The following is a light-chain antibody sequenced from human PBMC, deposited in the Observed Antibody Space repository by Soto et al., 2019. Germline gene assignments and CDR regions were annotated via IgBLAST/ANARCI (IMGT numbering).Light chain of an antibody. Sequence: DIVLTHSPATLSLSPWEIATLSCRASQSVSSSYLAWYQQKPGQAPRLLIYGASSRATGIPDRFSGSGSGTDFTLTISRLEPEDFAVYYCQQYGSSPGPFGQGTKVDIK. CDR3: QQYGSSPGP. V-gene: IGKV3-20*01. CDR2: GAS. J-gene: IGKJ1*01. CDR1: QSVSSSY.